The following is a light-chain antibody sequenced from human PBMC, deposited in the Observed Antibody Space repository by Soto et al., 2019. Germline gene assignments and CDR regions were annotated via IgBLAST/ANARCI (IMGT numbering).Light chain of an antibody. Sequence: AIRMTQSPSSLSASTGDRVTITCRASQGISSYLAWYQQKPGKAHKLLIYAASTLQSGVQSRFSGSGSGTDFTLTIRCLQSEDFATYYCQQYYSYPQTFGQGTKVDIK. CDR1: QGISSY. CDR3: QQYYSYPQT. CDR2: AAS. J-gene: IGKJ1*01. V-gene: IGKV1-8*01.